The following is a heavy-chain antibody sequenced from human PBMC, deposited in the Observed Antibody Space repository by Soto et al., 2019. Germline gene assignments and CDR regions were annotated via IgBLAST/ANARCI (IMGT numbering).Heavy chain of an antibody. J-gene: IGHJ2*01. D-gene: IGHD4-17*01. CDR2: IYSGGAS. V-gene: IGHV3-66*01. CDR1: GFTVSSNY. Sequence: EVQLVESGGGLVQPGGSLRLSCAASGFTVSSNYMSWVRQAPGKGLEWVSGIYSGGASYYADSVKGRFTISRDNSKNTLYLQMNSLRAEDTAVYYCATILGGDYEIKWYFDLWGRGTLVTVSS. CDR3: ATILGGDYEIKWYFDL.